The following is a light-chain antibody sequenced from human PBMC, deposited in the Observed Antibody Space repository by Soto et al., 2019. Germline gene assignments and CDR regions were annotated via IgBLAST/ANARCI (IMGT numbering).Light chain of an antibody. CDR3: QQYNNWPRT. CDR2: GAS. J-gene: IGKJ1*01. V-gene: IGKV3-15*01. CDR1: QSVSSN. Sequence: DIVMTQSPATLSVSLGERVTLSCRASQSVSSNLAWYQQKPGQAPRLLISGASSRATGIPVRFSGSGSGTEFTLTISSLQSEDFAVYYCQQYNNWPRTFGQGTKVDIK.